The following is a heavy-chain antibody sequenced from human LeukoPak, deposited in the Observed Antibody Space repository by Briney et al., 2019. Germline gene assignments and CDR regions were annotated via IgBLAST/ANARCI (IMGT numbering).Heavy chain of an antibody. CDR3: ARLDTAMVDY. CDR1: RFTFSNYW. Sequence: PGGSLRLSCAASRFTFSNYWMSWVRQAPGKGLEWVANINQDGSEKYYVDSVRGRFSISRDNAKNSLYLQMNSLRAEDTALYYCARLDTAMVDYWGQGTLVTVSS. CDR2: INQDGSEK. D-gene: IGHD5-18*01. V-gene: IGHV3-7*05. J-gene: IGHJ4*02.